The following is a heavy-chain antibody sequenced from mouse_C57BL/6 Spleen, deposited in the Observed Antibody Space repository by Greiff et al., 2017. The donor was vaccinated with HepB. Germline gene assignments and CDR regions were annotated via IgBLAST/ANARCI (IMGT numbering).Heavy chain of an antibody. CDR1: GFTFTDYY. Sequence: DVQLQESGGGLVQPGGSLSLSCAASGFTFTDYYMSWVRQPPGKALEWLGFIRNKANGYTTEYSASVKGRFTISRDNSQTILYLQMNALRAEDSATYYCARDEGNYGYFDYWGQGTTLTVSS. D-gene: IGHD2-1*01. V-gene: IGHV7-3*01. J-gene: IGHJ2*01. CDR2: IRNKANGYTT. CDR3: ARDEGNYGYFDY.